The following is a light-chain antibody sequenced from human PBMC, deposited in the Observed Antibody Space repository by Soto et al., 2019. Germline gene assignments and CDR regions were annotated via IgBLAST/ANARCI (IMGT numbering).Light chain of an antibody. CDR2: EVS. CDR3: SSYAGSNNLVG. V-gene: IGLV2-8*01. CDR1: SSDVGGHNY. Sequence: QSVLTQPPSASGSPGQSVTISCTGTSSDVGGHNYVSWYQQHPGKAPKLMIYEVSKRPSGVPDRFSGSKSGNTASLTVSGLQAEDEADYYCSSYAGSNNLVGFGGGTKLTVL. J-gene: IGLJ2*01.